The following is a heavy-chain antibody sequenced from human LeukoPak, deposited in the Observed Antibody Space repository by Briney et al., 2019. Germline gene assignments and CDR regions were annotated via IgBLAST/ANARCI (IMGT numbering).Heavy chain of an antibody. J-gene: IGHJ5*02. D-gene: IGHD3-22*01. CDR2: ISGSGGST. Sequence: GGSLRLSCAASGFTFRSHAMSWVRQAPGKGLEWVSAISGSGGSTYYADSVKGRFTISRDNSKNTLYLQMNSLRAEDTAVYYCAKDPGNYYYDSSGGTWGQGTLVTVSS. CDR3: AKDPGNYYYDSSGGT. CDR1: GFTFRSHA. V-gene: IGHV3-23*01.